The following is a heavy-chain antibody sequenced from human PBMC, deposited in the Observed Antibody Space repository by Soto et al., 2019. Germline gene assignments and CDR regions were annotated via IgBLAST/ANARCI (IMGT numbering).Heavy chain of an antibody. V-gene: IGHV4-34*01. CDR3: ARGIAAAGYGYYYYGMDV. CDR1: GGSFSGYY. CDR2: INHSGST. D-gene: IGHD6-13*01. Sequence: SETLSLTCTVYGGSFSGYYWSWIRQPPGKGLEWIGEINHSGSTNYNPSLKSRVTISVDTSKNQFSLKLSSVTAADTAVYYCARGIAAAGYGYYYYGMDVWGQGTTVTVSS. J-gene: IGHJ6*02.